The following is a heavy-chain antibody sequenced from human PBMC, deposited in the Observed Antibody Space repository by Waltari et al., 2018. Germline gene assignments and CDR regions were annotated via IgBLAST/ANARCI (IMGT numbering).Heavy chain of an antibody. CDR3: AREGSGYDDAFDI. CDR2: IYTSGST. J-gene: IGHJ3*02. CDR1: GGSIRSGSYY. Sequence: QVQLQESGPGLVKPSQTLSLTCTVSGGSIRSGSYYWSWIRQPAGKGLEWIGYIYTSGSTNYNPSRKSRVTISVDTSKNQFSLKLSSVTAADTAVYYCAREGSGYDDAFDIWGQGTMVTVSS. D-gene: IGHD5-12*01. V-gene: IGHV4-61*09.